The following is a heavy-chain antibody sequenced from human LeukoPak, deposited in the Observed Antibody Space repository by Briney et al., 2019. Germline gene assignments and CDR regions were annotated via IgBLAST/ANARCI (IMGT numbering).Heavy chain of an antibody. CDR1: GFTFSSYE. D-gene: IGHD4-17*01. V-gene: IGHV3-48*03. CDR2: ISSSGSAI. Sequence: GSLRLSCAASGFTFSSYEMNWVRQAPGKGLEWVSYISSSGSAIYYADSVKGRFTISRDNAKNSLYLQMNSLRAEDTAVYYCGGNGDYVYYYGMDVWGQGTTVTVSS. CDR3: GGNGDYVYYYGMDV. J-gene: IGHJ6*02.